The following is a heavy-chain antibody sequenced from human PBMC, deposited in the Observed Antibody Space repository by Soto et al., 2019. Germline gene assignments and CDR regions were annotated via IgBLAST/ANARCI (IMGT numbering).Heavy chain of an antibody. CDR1: GFTFSSYA. V-gene: IGHV3-64*01. J-gene: IGHJ6*03. Sequence: EVQLVESGGGLVQPGGSLRLSCAASGFTFSSYAMHWVRQAPGKGLEYVSAISSNGGSTYYANSVKGRFTISRDNSKNTLYLQMGSLRAEDMAVYYCARAHYDYGEYHFKYYYYYMDFWGKGTTVTVSS. CDR3: ARAHYDYGEYHFKYYYYYMDF. CDR2: ISSNGGST. D-gene: IGHD4-17*01.